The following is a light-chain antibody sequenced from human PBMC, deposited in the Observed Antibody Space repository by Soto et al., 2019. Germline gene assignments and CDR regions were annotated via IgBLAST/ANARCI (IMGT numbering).Light chain of an antibody. CDR1: QSVRSSH. J-gene: IGKJ2*01. CDR3: QQYGSSPPT. V-gene: IGKV3-20*01. CDR2: GAS. Sequence: EVVLTQSPGTLSLSPGERATLSCRASQSVRSSHLTWYQQKPGQAPRLLIYGASSRATGIPDRFSGSGSGTDFTLTISRLDPEDFAVYYCQQYGSSPPTFGRGTKLEIK.